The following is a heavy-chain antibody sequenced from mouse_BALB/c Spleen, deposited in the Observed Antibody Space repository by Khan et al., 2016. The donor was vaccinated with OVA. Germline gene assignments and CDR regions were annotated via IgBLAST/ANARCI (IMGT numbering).Heavy chain of an antibody. CDR2: ISYSGST. Sequence: VQLQQPGPGLVKPSQSLSLTCTVTGYSITSYYAWNCIRHFPGNKLEWMGYISYSGSTSYNPSLKSRISITRDTSKNQFFLQLNYVTTEDTATYYCARWAYYGHWYFDGWGAGTTVTVSS. CDR1: GYSITSYYA. J-gene: IGHJ1*01. D-gene: IGHD1-1*02. CDR3: ARWAYYGHWYFDG. V-gene: IGHV3-2*02.